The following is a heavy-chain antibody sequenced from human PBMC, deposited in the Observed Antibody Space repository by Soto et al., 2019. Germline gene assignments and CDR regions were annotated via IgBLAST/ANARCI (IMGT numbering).Heavy chain of an antibody. J-gene: IGHJ5*02. CDR1: GYTFTSDG. Sequence: APVNGSCTASGYTFTSDGISGVRQAPGQGRDWMGWSSAYNGNTNYAQKLQGRVTMTTDTSTSTAYMELRRLRSDDTAVYYCARVLRYFALYNWFDPWGQGTLVTVSS. CDR2: SSAYNGNT. CDR3: ARVLRYFALYNWFDP. V-gene: IGHV1-18*01. D-gene: IGHD3-9*01.